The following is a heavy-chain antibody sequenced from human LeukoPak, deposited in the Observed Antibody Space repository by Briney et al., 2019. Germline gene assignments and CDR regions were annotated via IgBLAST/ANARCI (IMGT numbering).Heavy chain of an antibody. J-gene: IGHJ4*02. CDR3: AKPGKTKVAATPDLDY. V-gene: IGHV3-23*01. D-gene: IGHD2-15*01. CDR2: ISGSGGST. CDR1: GFTFSSYA. Sequence: GGSLRLSCAASGFTFSSYAMSWVRQAPGKGLEWVSAISGSGGSTYYADSVKGRFTISRDNSKNTLYLQMNSLRVEDTAVYYCAKPGKTKVAATPDLDYWGQGTLVTVSS.